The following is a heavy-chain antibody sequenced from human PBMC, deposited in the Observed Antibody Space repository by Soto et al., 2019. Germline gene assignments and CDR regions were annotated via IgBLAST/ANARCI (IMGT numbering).Heavy chain of an antibody. Sequence: QVQLQQWGAGLLKPSETLSLTCAVYGGSFSGYYWSWIRQPPGKGLEWIGEVNHSGSTNYNPSLKSRVTISVDMSKNQFSLKLNSVTAADTAVYYCARGRLPDYVWGSYRYSFDYWGQGTLVTVSS. J-gene: IGHJ4*02. D-gene: IGHD3-16*02. CDR3: ARGRLPDYVWGSYRYSFDY. CDR1: GGSFSGYY. V-gene: IGHV4-34*01. CDR2: VNHSGST.